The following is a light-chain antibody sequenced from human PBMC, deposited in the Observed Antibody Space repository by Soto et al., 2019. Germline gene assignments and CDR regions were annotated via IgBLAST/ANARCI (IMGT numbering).Light chain of an antibody. CDR2: GAS. V-gene: IGKV3-15*01. CDR1: QSVSSN. J-gene: IGKJ2*02. CDR3: QQYNNWPPCT. Sequence: EIVMTQSPATLSVSPGERATLSCRASQSVSSNLAWYQQKPGQAPRLLIYGASTRATGIPARFSGSGSGTEFTLTITSLQSEAFAVYYCQQYNNWPPCTFGQGTELEIK.